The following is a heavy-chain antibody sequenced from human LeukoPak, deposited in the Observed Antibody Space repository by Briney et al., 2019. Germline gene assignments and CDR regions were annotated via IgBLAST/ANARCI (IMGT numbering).Heavy chain of an antibody. V-gene: IGHV4-59*08. CDR3: AGHHPRNTVDF. J-gene: IGHJ4*02. CDR1: GGSISSYY. D-gene: IGHD2/OR15-2a*01. Sequence: SETLSLTCTVSGGSISSYYWSWIRQPPGKGLEWIAYISDIGSINYNPSLKSRVTISLDTSKNQFSLKLSSVTAADTAVYYGAGHHPRNTVDFWGQGTLVTVSS. CDR2: ISDIGSI.